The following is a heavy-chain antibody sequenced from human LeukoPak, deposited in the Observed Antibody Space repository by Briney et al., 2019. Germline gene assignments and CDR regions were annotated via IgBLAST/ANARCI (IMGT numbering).Heavy chain of an antibody. CDR3: ARGREYPLSE. D-gene: IGHD2-2*02. CDR2: TYYRSKWYN. J-gene: IGHJ4*01. Sequence: SQTLSLTCAISGDSVSSNSAAWNWIRQSPSRGLEWLGRTYYRSKWYNDYAVFVKSRITVNPDTSKNQYSLQLQSVTPEDTAGYYCARGREYPLSEWGQGILVTVA. CDR1: GDSVSSNSAA. V-gene: IGHV6-1*01.